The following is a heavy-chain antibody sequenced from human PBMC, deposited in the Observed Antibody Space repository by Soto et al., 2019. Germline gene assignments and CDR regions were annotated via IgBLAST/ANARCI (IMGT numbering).Heavy chain of an antibody. V-gene: IGHV3-74*01. D-gene: IGHD2-2*01. CDR2: INTDGGIT. Sequence: EVQLVESGGDLVQPGGSLRLSCAASGFTFSSHWMHWVRRVPGKGLVWVSHINTDGGITGYADSVKGRFTISRDNAKTTLYPQMNGLGVEDTSVYYCTREAGYCSSTSCYRRAFDSWGQGTMVTVSS. CDR3: TREAGYCSSTSCYRRAFDS. CDR1: GFTFSSHW. J-gene: IGHJ3*02.